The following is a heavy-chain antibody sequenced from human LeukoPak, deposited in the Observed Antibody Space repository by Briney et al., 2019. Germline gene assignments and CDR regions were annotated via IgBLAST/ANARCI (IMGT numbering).Heavy chain of an antibody. V-gene: IGHV1-2*04. D-gene: IGHD1-1*01. CDR1: GYTFTGYY. Sequence: ASVKVSCKASGYTFTGYYMHWVRQAPGQGLEWMGWINPNSGGTNYAQKFQGWVTMTRDTSISTAYMELSRLRSDDTAVYHCARGGTTGTTGLNAFDIWGQGTMVTVSS. CDR3: ARGGTTGTTGLNAFDI. CDR2: INPNSGGT. J-gene: IGHJ3*02.